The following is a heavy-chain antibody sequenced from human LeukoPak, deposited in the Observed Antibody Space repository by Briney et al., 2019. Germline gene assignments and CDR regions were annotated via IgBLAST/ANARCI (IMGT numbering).Heavy chain of an antibody. V-gene: IGHV1-46*01. CDR3: ARSVTMVRSYYQYYGMDV. D-gene: IGHD3-10*01. CDR1: GYTFTSYY. CDR2: INPTGGST. J-gene: IGHJ6*02. Sequence: GASVKVSCKASGYTFTSYYMHWVRQAPGQGLEWMGIINPTGGSTSYAQGFQGRVTMTRDTSTSTVYMELYSLRSEDTAVYYCARSVTMVRSYYQYYGMDVWGQGTTVTVSS.